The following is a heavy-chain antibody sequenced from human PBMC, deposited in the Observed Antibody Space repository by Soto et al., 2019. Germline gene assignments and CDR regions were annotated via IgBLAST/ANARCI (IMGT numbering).Heavy chain of an antibody. V-gene: IGHV1-3*05. D-gene: IGHD2-21*02. CDR3: ARSIVVVTALDY. J-gene: IGHJ4*02. CDR1: GYTFTSYA. Sequence: QVQLVQSGAEEKKPGASVKVSCKASGYTFTSYAMHWVRQAPGQRLEWMGWINAGNGNTKYSQKFQGRVTITRDTSASTAYMERSSLRSEDTAVYYCARSIVVVTALDYWGQGTLVTGSS. CDR2: INAGNGNT.